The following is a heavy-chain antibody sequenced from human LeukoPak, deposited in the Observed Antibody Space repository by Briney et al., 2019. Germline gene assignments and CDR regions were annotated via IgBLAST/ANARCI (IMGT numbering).Heavy chain of an antibody. D-gene: IGHD2-15*01. CDR3: AVLPCSGGSCYSLTTVTLRDY. CDR2: ISAYNGNT. Sequence: GASVKVSCKASGYTFTSYAISWVRQASGQGHEWMGWISAYNGNTNYAQKLQGRVTMTTDTSTSTAYMELRSLRSDDTAVYYCAVLPCSGGSCYSLTTVTLRDYWGQGTLVTVSS. V-gene: IGHV1-18*01. CDR1: GYTFTSYA. J-gene: IGHJ4*02.